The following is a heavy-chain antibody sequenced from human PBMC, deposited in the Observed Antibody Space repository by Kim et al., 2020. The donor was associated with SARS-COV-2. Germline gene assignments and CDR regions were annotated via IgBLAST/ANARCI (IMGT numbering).Heavy chain of an antibody. V-gene: IGHV3-23*01. D-gene: IGHD3-3*01. J-gene: IGHJ5*01. CDR1: GLTLSNYA. CDR3: AIDGGDFWSGYYTYSWFES. CDR2: ISANGGVT. Sequence: GGSLRLSCAASGLTLSNYAMSWVRQAPGKGLEWVSAISANGGVTYHADSVKGRFRISRDFSGKTLYLEMNGLRAEDTALYYCAIDGGDFWSGYYTYSWFESWGRGTLVTVSS.